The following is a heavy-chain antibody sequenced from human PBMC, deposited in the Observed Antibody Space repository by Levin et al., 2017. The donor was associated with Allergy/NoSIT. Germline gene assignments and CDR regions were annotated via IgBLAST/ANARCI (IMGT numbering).Heavy chain of an antibody. CDR2: IWYDGSNK. J-gene: IGHJ4*02. D-gene: IGHD3-22*01. CDR1: GFTFSSYG. CDR3: ARDGYYYDSSGYGY. V-gene: IGHV3-33*01. Sequence: GGSLRLSCAASGFTFSSYGMHWVRQAPGKGLEWVAVIWYDGSNKYYADSVKGRFTISRDNSKNTLYLQMNSLRAEDTAVYYCARDGYYYDSSGYGYWGQGTLVTVSS.